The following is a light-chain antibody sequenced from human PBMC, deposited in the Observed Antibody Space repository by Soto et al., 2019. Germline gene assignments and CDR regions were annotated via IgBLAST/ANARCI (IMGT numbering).Light chain of an antibody. J-gene: IGKJ1*01. CDR3: QQYGSSLRT. Sequence: IVLTQSPRTLSLSPGERATLSCRAIQSVSSSYLAWYEQKPGQAPRLLIYRASSRATGIRDRFSGSGSGTDFTLTISRLEPEDFAVYYCQQYGSSLRTFGQGTKVDIK. CDR1: QSVSSSY. CDR2: RAS. V-gene: IGKV3-20*01.